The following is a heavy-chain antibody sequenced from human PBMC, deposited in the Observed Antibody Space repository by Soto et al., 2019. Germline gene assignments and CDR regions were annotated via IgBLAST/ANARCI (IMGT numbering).Heavy chain of an antibody. Sequence: QVQLQQWGAGLLKPSETLSLTCAVNGGSFSGYYWSWIRQSPAKGLEWICEINHIGRTNFNPSLMSRVTMAGDTSKNPFPLKLSSVSAADTAVYYCARGYVVNWHTPQYWGQGTLVTVSS. V-gene: IGHV4-34*01. CDR3: ARGYVVNWHTPQY. J-gene: IGHJ4*02. D-gene: IGHD2-2*01. CDR1: GGSFSGYY. CDR2: INHIGRT.